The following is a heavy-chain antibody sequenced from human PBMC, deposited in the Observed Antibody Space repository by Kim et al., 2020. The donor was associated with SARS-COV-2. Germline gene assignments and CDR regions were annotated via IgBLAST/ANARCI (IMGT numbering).Heavy chain of an antibody. CDR2: ISYDGSTK. J-gene: IGHJ4*02. V-gene: IGHV3-30*04. CDR1: GFTFSTYT. CDR3: VKDEYSGYDYDCYFDY. Sequence: GGSLRLSCSASGFTFSTYTMHWVRQAPGKGLEWVALISYDGSTKYYADSVKGRFTISRDNSKNTLYLQMNSLRPEDTAMYYCVKDEYSGYDYDCYFDYWGQGTLVTVSS. D-gene: IGHD5-12*01.